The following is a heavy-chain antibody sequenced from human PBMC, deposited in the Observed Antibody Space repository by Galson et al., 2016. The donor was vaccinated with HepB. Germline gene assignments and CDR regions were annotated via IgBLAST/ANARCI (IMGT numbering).Heavy chain of an antibody. CDR1: GFAFDDYA. J-gene: IGHJ4*02. Sequence: SLRLSCAASGFAFDDYAMHWVRQPPGKGLEWVSGISWSSDRIGYADSVKGRFTISRDNAKKSLYLQMSSLRAEDTALYYCVRRAHDRSYYYFDYWGQGILVTVSS. D-gene: IGHD3-10*01. V-gene: IGHV3-9*01. CDR3: VRRAHDRSYYYFDY. CDR2: ISWSSDRI.